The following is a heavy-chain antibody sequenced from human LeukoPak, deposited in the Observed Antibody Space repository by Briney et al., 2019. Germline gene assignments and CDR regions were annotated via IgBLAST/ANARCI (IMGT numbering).Heavy chain of an antibody. Sequence: KSSETLSLTCTVSGGSISSYYWSWIRQPPGKGLEWIGYIYYSGSTNYNPSLKSRVTISVDTSKNQFSLKLSSVAAADTAVYYCARRTGYSSSYDYWGQGTLVTVSS. CDR3: ARRTGYSSSYDY. CDR2: IYYSGST. D-gene: IGHD6-13*01. CDR1: GGSISSYY. V-gene: IGHV4-59*08. J-gene: IGHJ4*02.